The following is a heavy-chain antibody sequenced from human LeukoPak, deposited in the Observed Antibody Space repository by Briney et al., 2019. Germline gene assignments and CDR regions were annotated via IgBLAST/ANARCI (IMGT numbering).Heavy chain of an antibody. Sequence: PGGSLRLSCAASGFTFSTYGMHWVRQAPGKGLEWVAVISYDGSNKYYADSVKGRFTISRDNSKNTLYLQMNSLRAEGTAVYYCARAYPPPQQQLVIDYWGQGTMVTVSA. V-gene: IGHV3-30*05. CDR3: ARAYPPPQQQLVIDY. CDR1: GFTFSTYG. CDR2: ISYDGSNK. J-gene: IGHJ3*01. D-gene: IGHD6-13*01.